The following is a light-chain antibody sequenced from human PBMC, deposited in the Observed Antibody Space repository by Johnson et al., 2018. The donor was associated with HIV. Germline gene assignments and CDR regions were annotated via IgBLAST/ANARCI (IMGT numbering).Light chain of an antibody. V-gene: IGLV1-51*02. CDR3: GTWDDSLSALYV. CDR2: ESN. Sequence: QSVLTQPPSVSAAPGQKVTISCSGSSSNIGNNYVSWYQQLPGTAPKLLIYESNKRPSGIPDRFSGSKSGTSATLGITGLQTGDEADYYCGTWDDSLSALYVFGTGPKVTVL. J-gene: IGLJ1*01. CDR1: SSNIGNNY.